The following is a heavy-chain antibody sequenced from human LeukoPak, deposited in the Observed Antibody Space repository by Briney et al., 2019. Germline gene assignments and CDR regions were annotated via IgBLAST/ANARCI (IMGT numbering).Heavy chain of an antibody. CDR2: ISSSGSTI. J-gene: IGHJ4*02. CDR1: GFTFSDYY. CDR3: XXXXYSSASIVFDY. V-gene: IGHV3-11*04. D-gene: IGHD6-6*01. Sequence: GGSLRLSCAASGFTFSDYYMSWIRQAPGKGLEWVSYISSSGSTIYYADSVKGRFTISRDNAKNSLYLQMNSLRVEDTALYYXXXXXYSSASIVFDYWGQGTLVTVSS.